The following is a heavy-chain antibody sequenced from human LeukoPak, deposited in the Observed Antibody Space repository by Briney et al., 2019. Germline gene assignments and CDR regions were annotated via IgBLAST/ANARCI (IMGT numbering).Heavy chain of an antibody. CDR2: IIPIFGTA. Sequence: SVKVSCKASGGTFSSYAISWVRQAPGQGLEWMGGIIPIFGTANYAQKFQGRVTITADESTSTAYMELSSLRSEDTAVYYCARATSGEWFECKDVFDYWGQGTLVTVSS. CDR1: GGTFSSYA. CDR3: ARATSGEWFECKDVFDY. J-gene: IGHJ4*02. V-gene: IGHV1-69*01. D-gene: IGHD3-3*01.